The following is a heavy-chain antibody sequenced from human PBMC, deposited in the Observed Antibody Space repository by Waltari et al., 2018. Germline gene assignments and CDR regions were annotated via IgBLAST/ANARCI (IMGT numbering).Heavy chain of an antibody. CDR1: GGSISSHY. V-gene: IGHV4-59*11. D-gene: IGHD3-3*01. CDR3: ARGFLEGLPLFYYGMDV. CDR2: IDCSGST. Sequence: QVQLQESGPGLVKPSETLSLTCPVPGGSISSHYWSWIRQLPGKGLEWIGYIDCSGSTNYNPSRKSQVTISVGTTNNQFSLKQGYVSAADTDVYYCARGFLEGLPLFYYGMDVWGQRTTVTVAS. J-gene: IGHJ6*02.